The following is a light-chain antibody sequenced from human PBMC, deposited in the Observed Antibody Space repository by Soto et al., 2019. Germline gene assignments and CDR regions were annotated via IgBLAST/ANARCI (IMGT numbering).Light chain of an antibody. CDR3: SSLTTSFTYV. J-gene: IGLJ1*01. CDR1: SSDVGAYNY. V-gene: IGLV2-14*01. CDR2: EVS. Sequence: QSALTRPASVSGSPGQSVAISCTGTSSDVGAYNYVSWYQQHPGKAPKLLLSEVSNRPSGVSDRFSGSKSGNTASLTISGLQAEDEADYYCSSLTTSFTYVFGTGTKLTVL.